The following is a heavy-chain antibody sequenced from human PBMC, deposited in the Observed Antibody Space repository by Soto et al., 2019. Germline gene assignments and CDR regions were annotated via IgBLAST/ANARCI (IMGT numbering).Heavy chain of an antibody. CDR2: ISDSGST. D-gene: IGHD2-2*01. CDR3: AKDKGGRYCSRTSCLYSFDY. V-gene: IGHV3-23*01. CDR1: GFTFSTYA. J-gene: IGHJ4*02. Sequence: VQLLESGGGLVQPGGSLRLSCTASGFTFSTYAMSWVRQAPGKGLEWVSTISDSGSTYYADSVKGRFTISRDNSKNTLYLEMNSLGAEDTAVYYCAKDKGGRYCSRTSCLYSFDYWGQGTLVTVSS.